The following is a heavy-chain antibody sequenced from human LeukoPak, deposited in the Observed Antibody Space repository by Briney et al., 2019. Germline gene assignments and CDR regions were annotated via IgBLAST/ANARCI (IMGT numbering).Heavy chain of an antibody. V-gene: IGHV4-4*07. J-gene: IGHJ4*02. CDR3: ARESTPGRHLDY. D-gene: IGHD3-10*01. Sequence: SETLSLTCTVSGGSISSYYWSWIRQPAGKGLEWIGRIYTSGSTNYNPSLKSRVTMSVDTSKNQFSLKLSSVTAADTAVYYCARESTPGRHLDYWSQGTLVTVSS. CDR1: GGSISSYY. CDR2: IYTSGST.